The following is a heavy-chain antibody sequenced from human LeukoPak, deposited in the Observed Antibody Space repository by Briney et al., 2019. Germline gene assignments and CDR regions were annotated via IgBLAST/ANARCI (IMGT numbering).Heavy chain of an antibody. CDR3: ARPYYVNAFDI. V-gene: IGHV4-4*02. Sequence: SETLSLTCAVSGGSITAYHWWGWVRQTPGKGLEWIGEVYHSGSTNYNPSLKSRVTIQVDKSKNQFSLTLTSVTAADTAVYYCARPYYVNAFDIWGQGTMVTVS. D-gene: IGHD3-10*02. J-gene: IGHJ3*02. CDR1: GGSITAYHW. CDR2: VYHSGST.